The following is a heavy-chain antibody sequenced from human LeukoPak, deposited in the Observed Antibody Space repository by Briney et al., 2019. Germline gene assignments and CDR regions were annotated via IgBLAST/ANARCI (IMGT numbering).Heavy chain of an antibody. CDR1: GGSFSGYY. Sequence: SETLSLTCAVYGGSFSGYYWSWIRQPPGKGLEWIGEINRSGSTNYNPSLKSRVTISVDTSKNQSSLKLSSVTAADTAVYYCARARGYSYGPDAFDIWGQGTMVTVSS. CDR2: INRSGST. D-gene: IGHD5-18*01. V-gene: IGHV4-34*01. J-gene: IGHJ3*02. CDR3: ARARGYSYGPDAFDI.